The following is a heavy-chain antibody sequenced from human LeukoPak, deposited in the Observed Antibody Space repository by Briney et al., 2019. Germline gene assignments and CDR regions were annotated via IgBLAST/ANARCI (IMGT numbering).Heavy chain of an antibody. CDR3: ARDEPVAAAGWFAFDI. V-gene: IGHV3-53*01. D-gene: IGHD6-13*01. CDR2: TYSGGNT. CDR1: GFTVSSNY. J-gene: IGHJ3*02. Sequence: TGGSLRLSCAASGFTVSSNYMSWVRQAPGKGLEWVSVTYSGGNTDYADPVKGRFTISRDNSKNTVYLQMNSLRPEDTAVYYCARDEPVAAAGWFAFDIWGQGTMVTVSS.